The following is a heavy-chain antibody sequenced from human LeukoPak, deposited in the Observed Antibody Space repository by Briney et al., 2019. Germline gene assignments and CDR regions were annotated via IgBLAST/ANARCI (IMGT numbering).Heavy chain of an antibody. CDR1: GASISSYY. CDR2: IYYSGST. D-gene: IGHD3-3*01. CDR3: ARLEYDFWSGYSYWFDP. Sequence: SETLSLTCTVSGASISSYYWSWIRQPPGKGLEWIGYIYYSGSTNYNPSLKSRVTISVDTSKNQFSLKLSSVTAADTAVYYCARLEYDFWSGYSYWFDPWGQGTLVTVSS. V-gene: IGHV4-59*08. J-gene: IGHJ5*02.